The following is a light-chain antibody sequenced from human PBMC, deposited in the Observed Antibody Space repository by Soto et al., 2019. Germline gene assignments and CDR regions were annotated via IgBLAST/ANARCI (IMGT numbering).Light chain of an antibody. CDR2: GVT. V-gene: IGLV2-14*01. CDR3: SSYTNTYIWV. CDR1: SSDVGGNNF. Sequence: QSALTQPASVSGSPGQSITISCTGTSSDVGGNNFVSWYQQHPGKAPKLLIYGVTNRPSGVSNRFSGSKSGTTASLTISGLQAEDDGGYYCSSYTNTYIWVFGGGTKLTVL. J-gene: IGLJ3*02.